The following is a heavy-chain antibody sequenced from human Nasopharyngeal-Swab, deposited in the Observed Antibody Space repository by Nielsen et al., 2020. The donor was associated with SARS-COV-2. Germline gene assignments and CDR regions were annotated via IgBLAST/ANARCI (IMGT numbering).Heavy chain of an antibody. CDR3: ASLRDYANYYMDV. Sequence: SETLSPTCTVSGYSISSGYYWGWIRQPPGKGLEWIGTVSHTGSTYYNPSLMSRVTISVDTSRNQFSLKLSSVTAADTAVYYCASLRDYANYYMDVWGKGTTVTVSS. J-gene: IGHJ6*03. CDR2: VSHTGST. CDR1: GYSISSGYY. V-gene: IGHV4-38-2*02. D-gene: IGHD4-17*01.